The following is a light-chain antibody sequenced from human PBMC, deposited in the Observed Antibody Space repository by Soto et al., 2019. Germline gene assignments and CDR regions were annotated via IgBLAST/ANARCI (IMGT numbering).Light chain of an antibody. CDR1: QSISSN. Sequence: TVMRPQPTTLSVSPGFRATLSSRASQSISSNLAWFQQKPGQAHRLLIYDASTMATGFPARFSGSGSGTEFTLTISSLQSEDFAVYYCQQYNNLPLTFCGGTKVDVK. J-gene: IGKJ4*01. CDR3: QQYNNLPLT. V-gene: IGKV3-15*01. CDR2: DAS.